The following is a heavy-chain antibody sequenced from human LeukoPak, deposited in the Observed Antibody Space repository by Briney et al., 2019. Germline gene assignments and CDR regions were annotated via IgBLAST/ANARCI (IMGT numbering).Heavy chain of an antibody. CDR2: INPKTGVT. J-gene: IGHJ4*02. V-gene: IGHV1-2*02. D-gene: IGHD4-23*01. CDR1: GYTFTGYY. Sequence: ASVKVSCKASGYTFTGYYMHWVRQAPGQGLEWMGWINPKTGVTSYAQRFQGRVTVTTATSISTAYMDLSNLRSDDTALYYCARGPTVVTPDYWGQGTLVTVSS. CDR3: ARGPTVVTPDY.